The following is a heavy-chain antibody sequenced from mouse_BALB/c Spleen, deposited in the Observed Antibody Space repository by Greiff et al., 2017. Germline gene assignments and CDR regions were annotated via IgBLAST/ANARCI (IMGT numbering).Heavy chain of an antibody. CDR2: ISSGSSTI. CDR3: ARDLPYAMDY. J-gene: IGHJ4*01. CDR1: GFTFSSFG. Sequence: EVKLMESGGGLVQPGGSRKLSCAASGFTFSSFGMHWVRQAPEKGLEWVAYISSGSSTIYYADTVKGRFTISRDNPKNTLFLQMTSLRSEDTAMYYCARDLPYAMDYWGQGTSVTVSS. V-gene: IGHV5-17*02.